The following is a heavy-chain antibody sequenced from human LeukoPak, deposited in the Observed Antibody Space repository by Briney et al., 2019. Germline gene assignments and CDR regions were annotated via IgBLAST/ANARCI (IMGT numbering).Heavy chain of an antibody. V-gene: IGHV4-59*01. CDR2: VHYSGTT. Sequence: SETLSLTCTVSGGSISSYYWSWVRQPPGKGLEFIGYVHYSGTTNYNPSLRSRVTISIDTSKKHFFLKLKSVTAADTAVYYCATGYGDFRVEGRYFYSWGQGTLVTVSS. CDR1: GGSISSYY. J-gene: IGHJ4*02. CDR3: ATGYGDFRVEGRYFYS. D-gene: IGHD4-17*01.